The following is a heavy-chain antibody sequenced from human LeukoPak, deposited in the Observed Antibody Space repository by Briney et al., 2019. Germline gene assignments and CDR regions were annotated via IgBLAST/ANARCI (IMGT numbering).Heavy chain of an antibody. CDR2: IRYDGSNK. Sequence: GGSLRLSCAGSGSTFSSYGMHWVRQAPGKGLEWVAFIRYDGSNKYYADSVKGRFTISRDNSKNTLYLQMNSLRAEDTAVYYCAKDSAARTTTFDNWGQGTLVTVSS. CDR3: AKDSAARTTTFDN. D-gene: IGHD1-7*01. V-gene: IGHV3-30*02. J-gene: IGHJ4*02. CDR1: GSTFSSYG.